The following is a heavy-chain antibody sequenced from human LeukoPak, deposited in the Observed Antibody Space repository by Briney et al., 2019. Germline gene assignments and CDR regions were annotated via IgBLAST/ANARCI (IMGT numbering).Heavy chain of an antibody. CDR1: GGSISRYY. V-gene: IGHV4-59*01. D-gene: IGHD3-22*01. CDR3: ARSQYYYDDLDF. Sequence: SETLSLTCTVSGGSISRYYWNWIRQPPGKGLEWIAYIYYSGSINCNPSLKSRVTISVDTSKNQFSLKLSSVTAADTAVYYCARSQYYYDDLDFWGQGTLVTVSS. CDR2: IYYSGSI. J-gene: IGHJ4*02.